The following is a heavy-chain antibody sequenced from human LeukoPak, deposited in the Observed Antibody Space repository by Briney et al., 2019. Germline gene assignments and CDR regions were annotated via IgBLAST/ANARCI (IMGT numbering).Heavy chain of an antibody. CDR3: VHRTMVTSVDH. Sequence: SGPTLVKPTQTLTLTCTFSGFSLNTNAVAVGWVRQPPGQALEWLTFIYGNDDKCYSPPLASRLTITKDTSKNQVVLTMTDTDYVDTATYYCVHRTMVTSVDHWGQGTLVTVSS. V-gene: IGHV2-5*01. J-gene: IGHJ4*02. CDR1: GFSLNTNAVA. D-gene: IGHD4-17*01. CDR2: IYGNDDK.